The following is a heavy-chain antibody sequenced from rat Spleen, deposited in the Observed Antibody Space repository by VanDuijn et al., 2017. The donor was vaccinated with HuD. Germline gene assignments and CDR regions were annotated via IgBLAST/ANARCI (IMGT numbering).Heavy chain of an antibody. D-gene: IGHD1-4*01. J-gene: IGHJ2*01. CDR2: ISTGGGNT. CDR1: GFTYSNYV. V-gene: IGHV5S13*01. Sequence: EVQLVESGGGLVQPGRSLKLSCAASGFTYSNYVMAWVRQAPTKGLEWVASISTGGGNTYYRDSVKGRFTISRDNAKNTLYLQMDSLRSEDTATYYCVKTAGITNPYFDYWGQGVMVTVSS. CDR3: VKTAGITNPYFDY.